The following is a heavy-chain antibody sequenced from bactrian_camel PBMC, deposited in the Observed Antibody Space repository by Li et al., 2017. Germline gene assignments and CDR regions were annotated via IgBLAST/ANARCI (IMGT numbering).Heavy chain of an antibody. CDR2: IYHRAGTT. CDR1: GNTKDIIY. Sequence: DVQLVESGGGSVQAGGSLRLSCAASGNTKDIIYMGWFRQAPGKAREGLAAIYHRAGTTYYADSVKGRFTISQDTSTDDANAKRTLYLQMNSLRADDTAMYYCAIGLFADFGLGRGTQVTVS. J-gene: IGHJ4*01. V-gene: IGHV3S32*01. D-gene: IGHD5*01.